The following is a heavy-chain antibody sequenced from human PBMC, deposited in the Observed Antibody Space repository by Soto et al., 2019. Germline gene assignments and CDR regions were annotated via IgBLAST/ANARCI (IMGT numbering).Heavy chain of an antibody. CDR2: IIPILGIA. CDR3: ARDARSGYYFSHFDY. D-gene: IGHD3-22*01. V-gene: IGHV1-69*04. J-gene: IGHJ4*02. CDR1: GGTFSSYT. Sequence: GASVKVSCKASGGTFSSYTISWVRQAPGQGLEWMGRIIPILGIANYAQKFQGRVTITADESTSTAYMELSSLRSEDTAVYYCARDARSGYYFSHFDYWGQGTLVTVSS.